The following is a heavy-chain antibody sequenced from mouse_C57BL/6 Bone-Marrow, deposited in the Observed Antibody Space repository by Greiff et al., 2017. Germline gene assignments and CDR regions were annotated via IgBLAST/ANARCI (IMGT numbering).Heavy chain of an antibody. Sequence: EVQVVESGPVLVKPGASVKMSCKASGYTFTDYYMNWVKQSHGKSLEWIGVINPYNGGTSYNQKFKGKATLTVDKSSSTAYMELNSLTSEDSAVYYCARAWFAYWGQGTLVTVSA. CDR3: ARAWFAY. CDR2: INPYNGGT. J-gene: IGHJ3*01. V-gene: IGHV1-19*01. CDR1: GYTFTDYY.